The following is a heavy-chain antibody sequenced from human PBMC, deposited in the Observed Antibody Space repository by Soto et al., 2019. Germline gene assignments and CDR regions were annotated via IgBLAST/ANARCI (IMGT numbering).Heavy chain of an antibody. J-gene: IGHJ4*02. CDR3: ARGWLPNYFDY. CDR1: GGSISSGGYY. Sequence: SETLSLTCTVSGGSISSGGYYWSWIRQHPGKGLEWIGYIYYSGSTYYNPSLKSRVTISVDTSKNQFSLKLSSVTAADTAVYYCARGWLPNYFDYWGQGTLVTVSS. CDR2: IYYSGST. V-gene: IGHV4-31*03. D-gene: IGHD5-12*01.